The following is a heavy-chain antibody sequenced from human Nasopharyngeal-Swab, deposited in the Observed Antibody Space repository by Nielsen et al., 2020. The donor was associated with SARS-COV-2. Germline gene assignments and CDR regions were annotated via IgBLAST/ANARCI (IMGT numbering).Heavy chain of an antibody. J-gene: IGHJ3*02. Sequence: LKISCAASGFTFSSYAMHWVRQAPGKGLEWVAVISYDGSNKYYADSVKGRFTISRDNSKNTLYLQMNSLRADDTAVYYCARAPLRNGDYIWGEGAFDIWGQGTMVTVSS. V-gene: IGHV3-30-3*01. CDR2: ISYDGSNK. D-gene: IGHD3-16*01. CDR1: GFTFSSYA. CDR3: ARAPLRNGDYIWGEGAFDI.